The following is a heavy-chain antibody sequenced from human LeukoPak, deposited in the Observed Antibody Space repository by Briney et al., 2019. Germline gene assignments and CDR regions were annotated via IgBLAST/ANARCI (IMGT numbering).Heavy chain of an antibody. Sequence: GGSLRLSCAASGFTFSSYAMHWVRQAPGRGLEYVSAISSNGGSTYYANSVKGRFTISRDNSKNTLYLQMGSLRAEDMAVYYCARASYDYVWGSYRYPEYFQHWGQGTLATVSS. CDR2: ISSNGGST. CDR3: ARASYDYVWGSYRYPEYFQH. V-gene: IGHV3-64*01. D-gene: IGHD3-16*02. J-gene: IGHJ1*01. CDR1: GFTFSSYA.